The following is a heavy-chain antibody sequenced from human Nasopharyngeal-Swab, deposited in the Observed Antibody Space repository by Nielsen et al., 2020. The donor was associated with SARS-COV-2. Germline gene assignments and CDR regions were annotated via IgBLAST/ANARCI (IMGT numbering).Heavy chain of an antibody. CDR3: ARVNGDSSSWYFSYYYGMDV. J-gene: IGHJ6*02. CDR2: ISAYNGNT. CDR1: GYTFTSYG. D-gene: IGHD6-13*01. V-gene: IGHV1-18*01. Sequence: ASVKVSCKASGYTFTSYGISWVRQAPGQELEWMGWISAYNGNTNYAQKLQGRVTMTTDTSTSTAYMELRSLRSDDTAVYYCARVNGDSSSWYFSYYYGMDVWGQGTTVTVSS.